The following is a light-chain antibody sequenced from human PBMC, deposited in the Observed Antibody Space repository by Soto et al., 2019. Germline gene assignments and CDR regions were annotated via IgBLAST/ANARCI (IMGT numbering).Light chain of an antibody. CDR2: GTS. CDR1: QTVSSPY. Sequence: EIVLTQSPGTLSLSPGERATLSCRASQTVSSPYLAWYQQRPGQAPRLLIYGTSYRATGIPDRFTGSGSGTDFTLTISRLEPEDFAVYYCQHYGSSLIFAFGQGTRLEIK. V-gene: IGKV3-20*01. J-gene: IGKJ2*01. CDR3: QHYGSSLIFA.